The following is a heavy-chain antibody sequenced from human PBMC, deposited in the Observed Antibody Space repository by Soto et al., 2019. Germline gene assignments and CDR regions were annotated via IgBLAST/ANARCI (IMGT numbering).Heavy chain of an antibody. CDR1: GGTFSTYP. CDR2: IFPTFGAA. V-gene: IGHV1-69*01. CDR3: ARDEGNNNVAFGI. J-gene: IGHJ3*02. D-gene: IGHD2-15*01. Sequence: QVQLVQSGAEVKKPGSSVKVSCKASGGTFSTYPISWLRQAPGQGPEWMGGIFPTFGAANYAQNFQGRVTITADESTTTAYMELSSLRSEDTAMYYCARDEGNNNVAFGIWGQGTMITVSS.